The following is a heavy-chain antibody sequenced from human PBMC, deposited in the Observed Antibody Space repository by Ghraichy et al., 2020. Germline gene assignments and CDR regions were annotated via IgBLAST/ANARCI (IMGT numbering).Heavy chain of an antibody. D-gene: IGHD2-2*01. J-gene: IGHJ4*02. CDR2: TKNKADGYST. Sequence: GGSLRLSCAASGFSFSDHYMDWVRQAPGKGLEWVGRTKNKADGYSTYYAASVRGRFTISRDDSKGSLYLEMNSLKTEDTAMYYCAVRHTSSYFWAYWGQGTLVTVSS. CDR3: AVRHTSSYFWAY. CDR1: GFSFSDHY. V-gene: IGHV3-72*01.